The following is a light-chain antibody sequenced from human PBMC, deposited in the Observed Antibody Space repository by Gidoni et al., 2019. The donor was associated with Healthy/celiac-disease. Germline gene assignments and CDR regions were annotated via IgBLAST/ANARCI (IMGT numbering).Light chain of an antibody. Sequence: DIVMTPSPPSLPVTTGEPASISCRSSQSLLHSNGYNYLDWYLQTPGQSPQLLNYLGSMRAAGVPNRCSGSGGGTDFTLKSSREEAEDGGFYYCMQALQTWTFGQGTKVEIK. CDR2: LGS. V-gene: IGKV2-28*01. J-gene: IGKJ1*01. CDR3: MQALQTWT. CDR1: QSLLHSNGYNY.